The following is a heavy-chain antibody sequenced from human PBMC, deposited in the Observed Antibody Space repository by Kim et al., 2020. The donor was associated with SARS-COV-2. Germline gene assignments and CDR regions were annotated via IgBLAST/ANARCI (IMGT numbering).Heavy chain of an antibody. CDR2: INHSGST. V-gene: IGHV4-34*01. J-gene: IGHJ4*02. Sequence: SETLSLTCAVYGGSFSGYYWSWIRQPPGKGLEWIGEINHSGSTNYNPSLKSRVTISVDTSKNQFSLKLSSVTAADTAVYYCASFINYDILTGYHNWGQGTLVTVSS. CDR1: GGSFSGYY. D-gene: IGHD3-9*01. CDR3: ASFINYDILTGYHN.